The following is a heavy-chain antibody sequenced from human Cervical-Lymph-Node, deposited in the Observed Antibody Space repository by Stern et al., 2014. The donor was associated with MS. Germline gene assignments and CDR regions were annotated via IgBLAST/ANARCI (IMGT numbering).Heavy chain of an antibody. D-gene: IGHD1-26*01. J-gene: IGHJ3*02. Sequence: EVQLVESGGGLVQPGGSLRLSCAASGFTFSSYWMHWVCQAPGKGLVWVSRINSDGNITNYADSVKGRFTISRDNAKNTLYLQMNSLRAEDTAVYYCARGRSGSYDSNHDAFDIWGQGTMVTVSS. CDR1: GFTFSSYW. V-gene: IGHV3-74*02. CDR3: ARGRSGSYDSNHDAFDI. CDR2: INSDGNIT.